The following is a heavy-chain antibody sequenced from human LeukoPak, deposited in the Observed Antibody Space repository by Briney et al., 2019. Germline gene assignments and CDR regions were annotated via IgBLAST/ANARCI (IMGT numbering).Heavy chain of an antibody. CDR3: ARARYSRAWYASDI. J-gene: IGHJ3*02. Sequence: SEALSLTCTVSGGSIGSSYWSWIRQPPGKGLEWIGYIFYTGSTDYNPSLKSRVTISVDTSKNQFSLKVNSVTAADTAVYYCARARYSRAWYASDIWGQGTVVTVSA. D-gene: IGHD6-19*01. CDR1: GGSIGSSY. CDR2: IFYTGST. V-gene: IGHV4-59*01.